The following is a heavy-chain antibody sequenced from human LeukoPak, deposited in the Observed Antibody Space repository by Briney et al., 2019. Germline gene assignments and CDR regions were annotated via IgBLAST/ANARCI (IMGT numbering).Heavy chain of an antibody. V-gene: IGHV3-21*04. CDR2: ISTSSSYI. Sequence: GGSLRLSCAASGFTFSSYSMNWVRQAPGKGLEWVSSISTSSSYIYYADSVKGRFTISRDNAKNSLYLQMNSLRAEDTAVYYCAKGGKWDVTPFDYWGQGTLVTVSS. CDR1: GFTFSSYS. J-gene: IGHJ4*02. CDR3: AKGGKWDVTPFDY. D-gene: IGHD1-26*01.